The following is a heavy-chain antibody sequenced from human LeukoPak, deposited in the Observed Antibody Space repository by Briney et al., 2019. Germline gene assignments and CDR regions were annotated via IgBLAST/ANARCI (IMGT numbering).Heavy chain of an antibody. V-gene: IGHV1-69*04. D-gene: IGHD3-9*01. CDR1: GGTFSSYA. Sequence: SVKVSCKASGGTFSSYAISWVRQAPGQGLEWMGRIIPILGIANYAQKFQGRVTITADKSTSTAYMELSSLRSEDTAVYYCARDKSEGTYYDILTGPNWFHPWGQGTLVTVSS. J-gene: IGHJ5*02. CDR3: ARDKSEGTYYDILTGPNWFHP. CDR2: IIPILGIA.